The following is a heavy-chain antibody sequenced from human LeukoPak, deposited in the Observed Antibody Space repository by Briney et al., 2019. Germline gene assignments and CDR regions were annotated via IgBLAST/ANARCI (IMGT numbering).Heavy chain of an antibody. CDR2: ITSNGGST. J-gene: IGHJ1*01. V-gene: IGHV3-64*01. CDR1: GFTFSRYA. Sequence: GGSLRLSCAASGFTFSRYAMHWVRQAPGKGLEYVSAITSNGGSTYYANSVEGRFIISRDNSKNTLYLQLCGLRADDMAMYYCATASGSQYAEYFQHWGQGTVVTVSS. D-gene: IGHD1-26*01. CDR3: ATASGSQYAEYFQH.